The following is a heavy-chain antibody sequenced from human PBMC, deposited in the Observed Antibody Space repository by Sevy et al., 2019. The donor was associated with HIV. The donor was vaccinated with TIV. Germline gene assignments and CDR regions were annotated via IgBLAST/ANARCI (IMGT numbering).Heavy chain of an antibody. V-gene: IGHV1-18*01. J-gene: IGHJ4*02. CDR3: ARAYCSGGRCYSLAY. CDR2: VSPHNGDR. D-gene: IGHD2-15*01. Sequence: ASVKVSCKVSGYTFNTYRIHWVRQAPGQGLEWMGWVSPHNGDRNYAQRLQGRIRMFTDSSTSTAYMELRNLRSDDTALYYCARAYCSGGRCYSLAYWGQGTLVTVSS. CDR1: GYTFNTYR.